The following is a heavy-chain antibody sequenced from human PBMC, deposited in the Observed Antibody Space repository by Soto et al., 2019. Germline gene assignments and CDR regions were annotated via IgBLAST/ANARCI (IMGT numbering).Heavy chain of an antibody. V-gene: IGHV1-18*01. Sequence: ASVKVSCKASGYTFTSYGISWVRQAPGQGLEWMGWISAYNGNTNYAQKLQGRVTMTTDTSTSTAYMELRSLRSDDTAVHYCARSYCSGGSCPNWFDPWGQGTLVTVSS. CDR2: ISAYNGNT. D-gene: IGHD2-15*01. CDR3: ARSYCSGGSCPNWFDP. CDR1: GYTFTSYG. J-gene: IGHJ5*02.